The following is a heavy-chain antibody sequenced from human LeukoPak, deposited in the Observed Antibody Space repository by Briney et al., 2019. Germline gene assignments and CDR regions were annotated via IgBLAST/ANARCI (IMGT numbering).Heavy chain of an antibody. Sequence: GSSVKVSCKASGGTFSSYAISWVRQAPGQGLEWMGIINPSGGSTSYAQKFQGRVTMTRDTSTSTAYMELRSLRSDDTAVYYCARDLPRPPGYSSSWNWFDPWGQGTLVTVSS. V-gene: IGHV1-46*01. J-gene: IGHJ5*02. D-gene: IGHD6-13*01. CDR2: INPSGGST. CDR3: ARDLPRPPGYSSSWNWFDP. CDR1: GGTFSSYA.